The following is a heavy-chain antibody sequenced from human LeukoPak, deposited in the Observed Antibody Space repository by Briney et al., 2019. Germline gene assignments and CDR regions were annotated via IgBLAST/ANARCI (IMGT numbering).Heavy chain of an antibody. Sequence: GGSLRLSCAASGFTFSDYYMSWIRQAPGKGLEWVSYISSSGSTIYYADSVKGRFTISRDNAKNSLYLQMNSLRAEDTAVYYCASPTQLLWFGESASYGMDVWGQGTTVTVSS. J-gene: IGHJ6*02. CDR2: ISSSGSTI. D-gene: IGHD3-10*01. CDR1: GFTFSDYY. CDR3: ASPTQLLWFGESASYGMDV. V-gene: IGHV3-11*01.